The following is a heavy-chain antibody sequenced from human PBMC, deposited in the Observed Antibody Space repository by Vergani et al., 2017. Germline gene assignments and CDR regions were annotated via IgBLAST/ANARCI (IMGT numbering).Heavy chain of an antibody. V-gene: IGHV3-30*18. CDR3: AKDDYGDQIHYYYGMDV. CDR1: GFTFSSYG. J-gene: IGHJ6*02. Sequence: QVQLVESGGGVVQPGRSLRLSCAASGFTFSSYGMHWVRQAPGKGLEWVAVISFDGSNKYYADSVKGRFTISRDNSKNTLYLQMNSLRAEDTAVYYCAKDDYGDQIHYYYGMDVWGQGTTVTVSS. D-gene: IGHD4-17*01. CDR2: ISFDGSNK.